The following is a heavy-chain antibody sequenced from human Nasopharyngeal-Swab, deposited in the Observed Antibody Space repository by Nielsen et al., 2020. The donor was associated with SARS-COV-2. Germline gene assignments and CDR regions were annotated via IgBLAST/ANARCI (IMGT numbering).Heavy chain of an antibody. CDR1: GGSISSSNW. J-gene: IGHJ4*02. V-gene: IGHV4-4*02. CDR3: ASQPASKCSSSRYDY. Sequence: SETLSLTCAVSGGSISSSNWWSWVRQPPGKGLEWIGEIYHSGSTNYNPSLKSRVTISVDKSKNQFSLKLSSVTAADTAVYYCASQPASKCSSSRYDYWGQGTLVTVSS. D-gene: IGHD6-13*01. CDR2: IYHSGST.